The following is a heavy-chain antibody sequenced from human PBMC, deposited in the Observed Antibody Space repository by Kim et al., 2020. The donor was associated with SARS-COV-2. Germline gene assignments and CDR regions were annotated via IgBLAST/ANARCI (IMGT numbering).Heavy chain of an antibody. D-gene: IGHD6-13*01. CDR1: GYSISSGYY. J-gene: IGHJ4*02. CDR2: IYHSGST. CDR3: ARVNTRIAAAGIDY. V-gene: IGHV4-38-2*02. Sequence: SETLSLTCTVSGYSISSGYYWGWIRQPPGKGLEWIGSIYHSGSTYYNPSLKSRVTISVDTSKNQFSLKLSSVTAADTAVYYCARVNTRIAAAGIDYWGQG.